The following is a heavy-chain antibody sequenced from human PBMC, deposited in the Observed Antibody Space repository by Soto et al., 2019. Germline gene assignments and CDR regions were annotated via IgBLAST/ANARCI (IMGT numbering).Heavy chain of an antibody. D-gene: IGHD6-19*01. CDR3: ARDASSVADPFDY. CDR2: ISYDGSNK. J-gene: IGHJ4*02. V-gene: IGHV3-30-3*01. Sequence: QAPGKGLEWVAVISYDGSNKYYADSVKGRFTISRDNSKNTLYLQMNSLRAEDTAVYYCARDASSVADPFDYWGQGTLVTVSS.